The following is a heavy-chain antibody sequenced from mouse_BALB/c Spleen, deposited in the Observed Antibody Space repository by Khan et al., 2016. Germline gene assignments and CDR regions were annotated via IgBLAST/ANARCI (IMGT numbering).Heavy chain of an antibody. CDR3: ARQNNYVDCACYLNY. CDR2: INTYTGKP. V-gene: IGHV9-3-1*01. J-gene: IGHJ2*01. CDR1: GYTFTKYG. D-gene: IGHD2-13*01. Sequence: QIQLVQSGPELMKPGETVKISCKASGYTFTKYGMNWVKQAPGKDLKWMGWINTYTGKPTYADDFKGRFALSLETSDNTAYLPTNNLKNEDTATYFSARQNNYVDCACYLNYWGQGTTPTISS.